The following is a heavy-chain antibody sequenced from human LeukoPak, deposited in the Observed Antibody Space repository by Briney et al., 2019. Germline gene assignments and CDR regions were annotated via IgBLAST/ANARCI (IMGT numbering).Heavy chain of an antibody. CDR1: GYTFTNYD. V-gene: IGHV1-8*01. Sequence: ASVKVSCKASGYTFTNYDINWVRRATGQGLEWMGWMNPNSGNTGYAQKFQGRVTMTRNTSISTAYMELSSLRPEDTALYYCARDIAGATKGGWFDTWGQGTPVTVSS. D-gene: IGHD1-26*01. J-gene: IGHJ5*02. CDR3: ARDIAGATKGGWFDT. CDR2: MNPNSGNT.